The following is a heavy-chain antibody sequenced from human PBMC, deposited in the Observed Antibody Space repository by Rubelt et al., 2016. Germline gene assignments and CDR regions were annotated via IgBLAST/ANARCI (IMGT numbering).Heavy chain of an antibody. CDR1: GGSLTDFY. CDR3: ARGDIAAAGAPFDY. CDR2: ITHSGTT. Sequence: QVQLRQWGAGLLKPSETLSLTCDVYGGSLTDFYWNWIRQTPGKGLEWIGDITHSGTTNYNPSLKSRVTISVDTSKNQFSLNRSSVTAADTAVYYCARGDIAAAGAPFDYWGQGTLVTVSS. J-gene: IGHJ4*02. D-gene: IGHD6-13*01. V-gene: IGHV4-34*02.